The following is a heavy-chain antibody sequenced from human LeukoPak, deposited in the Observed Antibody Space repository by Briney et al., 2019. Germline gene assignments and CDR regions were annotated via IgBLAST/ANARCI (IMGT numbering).Heavy chain of an antibody. D-gene: IGHD3-10*01. CDR1: GGSMNSYY. V-gene: IGHV4-59*08. CDR3: ARYVVYGSGKYYFDY. CDR2: IYYSGST. J-gene: IGHJ4*02. Sequence: PSETLSLTCSVSGGSMNSYYWSWIRQSPGKGLEWIGYIYYSGSTNYNPSLKSRVTISVDTSKNQFSLKLSSVTAADTAVYYCARYVVYGSGKYYFDYWGQGTLVTVSS.